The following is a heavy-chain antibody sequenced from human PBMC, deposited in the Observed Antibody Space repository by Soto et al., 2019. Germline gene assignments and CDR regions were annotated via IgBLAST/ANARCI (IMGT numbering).Heavy chain of an antibody. Sequence: QLQLQESGPGLVKPSETLSLTCTVSGDSISSSSSYWAWIRQPPGKGLEWMGSIYYSGSTHYNSSLKSRVTISVDTSKSQFSLRLTSVTAADTAVYYCARNTSSFFDFWGQGTLVTVSS. V-gene: IGHV4-39*01. CDR3: ARNTSSFFDF. CDR1: GDSISSSSSY. J-gene: IGHJ4*02. CDR2: IYYSGST.